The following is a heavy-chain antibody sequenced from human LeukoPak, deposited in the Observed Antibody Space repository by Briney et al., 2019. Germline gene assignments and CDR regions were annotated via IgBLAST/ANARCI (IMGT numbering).Heavy chain of an antibody. CDR2: IYYSGNT. CDR1: GGSISSYY. Sequence: PSETLSLTCTVSGGSISSYYWSWIRQPPGKGLEWIGYIYYSGNTSYNPSLKSLATISVDTSKNQFSLKLSSVTAADTAVYYCARDRRITMVRGARTNNWFDPWGQGTLVTVSS. CDR3: ARDRRITMVRGARTNNWFDP. J-gene: IGHJ5*02. D-gene: IGHD3-10*01. V-gene: IGHV4-59*12.